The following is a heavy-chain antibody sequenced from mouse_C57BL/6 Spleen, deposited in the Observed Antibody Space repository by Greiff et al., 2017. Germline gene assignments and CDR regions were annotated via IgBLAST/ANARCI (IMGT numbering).Heavy chain of an antibody. CDR3: TTGAFTRGDY. CDR1: GFNIKDYY. J-gene: IGHJ2*01. D-gene: IGHD3-1*01. Sequence: VQLQQSGAELVRPGASVKLSCTASGFNIKDYYMHWVKQRPEQGLEWIGRIDPEDGDTEYAPEFQGKATMTANTSSNTAYLQLSSQTSEDTAVYYCTTGAFTRGDYWGQGTTLTVSS. V-gene: IGHV14-1*01. CDR2: IDPEDGDT.